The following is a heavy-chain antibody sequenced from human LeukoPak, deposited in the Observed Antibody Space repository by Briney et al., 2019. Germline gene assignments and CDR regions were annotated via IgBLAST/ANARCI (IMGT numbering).Heavy chain of an antibody. J-gene: IGHJ4*02. Sequence: PGASVKVSCKASGGTFSSYAISWVRQAPGRGLEWMGRIIPILGIANYAQKFQGRVTITTDESTSTAYMELSSLGSEDTAVYYCARLRSHYFDYWGQGTLVTVSS. V-gene: IGHV1-69*04. CDR3: ARLRSHYFDY. CDR1: GGTFSSYA. CDR2: IIPILGIA.